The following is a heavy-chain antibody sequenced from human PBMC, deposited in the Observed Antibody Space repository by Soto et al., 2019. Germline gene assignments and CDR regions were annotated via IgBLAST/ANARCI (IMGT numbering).Heavy chain of an antibody. D-gene: IGHD3-16*02. J-gene: IGHJ4*02. CDR2: IKQDGSEK. CDR1: GFTFSSYW. CDR3: ARGDYDYIWGSYRYGGNFDY. V-gene: IGHV3-7*01. Sequence: PGGSLRLSCAASGFTFSSYWMSWVRQAPGKGLEWVANIKQDGSEKYYVDSVKGRFTISRDNAKNSLYLQMNSLRAEDTAVYYCARGDYDYIWGSYRYGGNFDYWGQGT.